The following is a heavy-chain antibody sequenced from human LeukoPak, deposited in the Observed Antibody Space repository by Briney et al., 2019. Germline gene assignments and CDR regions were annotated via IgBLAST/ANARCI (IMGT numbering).Heavy chain of an antibody. Sequence: SETLSLTCTGSGGSISSYYWSWIRQPPGKGLEWIGYIYYSGSTNYNPSLKSRVTISVDTSKNQFSLKLSSVTAADTAVYYCARGRTYYYDSSGALWFDPWGQGTLVTVSS. CDR1: GGSISSYY. J-gene: IGHJ5*02. CDR2: IYYSGST. D-gene: IGHD3-22*01. V-gene: IGHV4-59*01. CDR3: ARGRTYYYDSSGALWFDP.